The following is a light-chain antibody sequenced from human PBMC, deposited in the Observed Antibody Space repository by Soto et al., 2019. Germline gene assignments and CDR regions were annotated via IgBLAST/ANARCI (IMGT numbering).Light chain of an antibody. Sequence: DIQITQSPSTLSASVGDRVTITCRASQSISSWLAWYQQKPGKAPKILIYDASSLESGVPSRFSGSGSGTEFTLTISRLQPDDFETYFCQQYYNYSWTFGQGTKVDIK. J-gene: IGKJ1*01. V-gene: IGKV1-5*01. CDR1: QSISSW. CDR2: DAS. CDR3: QQYYNYSWT.